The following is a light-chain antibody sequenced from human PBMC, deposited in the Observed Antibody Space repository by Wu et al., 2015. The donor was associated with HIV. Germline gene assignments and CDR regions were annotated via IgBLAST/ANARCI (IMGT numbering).Light chain of an antibody. CDR1: QSVSSN. CDR3: QQYGSSPYS. J-gene: IGKJ2*03. Sequence: EIVMTQSPATLSVSPGERATLSCRASQSVSSNLAWYQQKPGQAPRLLIYGASTRAAGIPARFSGSGSGTESTLTISSLQSEDFAVYYCQQYGSSPYSFGQGTKLEIK. CDR2: GAS. V-gene: IGKV3-15*01.